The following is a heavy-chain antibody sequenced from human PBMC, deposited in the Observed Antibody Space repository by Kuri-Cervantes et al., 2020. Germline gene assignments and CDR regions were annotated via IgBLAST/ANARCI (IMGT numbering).Heavy chain of an antibody. CDR3: ARYCSSSSCWDAFDI. J-gene: IGHJ3*02. Sequence: GGSLRLSCAASGFTFNNYWMSWVRQAPGKGLEWVANIKHDGTEKYYVDSVKGRFTISRDNAKNSLYLQMNSLRAEDTAVYYCARYCSSSSCWDAFDIWGQGTMVTVSS. CDR2: IKHDGTEK. D-gene: IGHD2-15*01. CDR1: GFTFNNYW. V-gene: IGHV3-7*01.